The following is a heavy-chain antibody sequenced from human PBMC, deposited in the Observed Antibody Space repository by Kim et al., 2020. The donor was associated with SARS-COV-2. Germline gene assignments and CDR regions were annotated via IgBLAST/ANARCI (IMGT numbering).Heavy chain of an antibody. J-gene: IGHJ4*02. CDR1: GGSISSYY. D-gene: IGHD3-10*01. CDR3: ARWSAQTGDFDY. Sequence: SETLSLTCTVSGGSISSYYWSWIRQPPGKGLEWIGYIYYSGSTNYNPSLKSRVTISVDTSKNQFSLKLSSVTAADTAVYYCARWSAQTGDFDYWGQGTLVTVSS. V-gene: IGHV4-59*13. CDR2: IYYSGST.